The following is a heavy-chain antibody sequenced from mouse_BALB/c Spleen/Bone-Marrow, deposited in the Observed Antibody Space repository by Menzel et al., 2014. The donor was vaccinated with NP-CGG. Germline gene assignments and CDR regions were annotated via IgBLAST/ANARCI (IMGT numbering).Heavy chain of an antibody. CDR2: INPYNGDT. J-gene: IGHJ2*01. D-gene: IGHD2-4*01. CDR1: GYSFTGYF. V-gene: IGHV1-37*01. CDR3: GRGDDYDGDFDR. Sequence: DVKLQESGPELVKPGASVKISCKASGYSFTGYFMNRVKQSHGKSLEWIGRINPYNGDTFYNQKFKGKATLTADKSSSTAHMELLSLTSEDSAVYYCGRGDDYDGDFDRWGQGTTLTVSS.